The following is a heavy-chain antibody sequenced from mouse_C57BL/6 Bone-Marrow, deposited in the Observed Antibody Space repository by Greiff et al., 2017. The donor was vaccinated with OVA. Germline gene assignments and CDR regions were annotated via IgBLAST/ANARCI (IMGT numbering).Heavy chain of an antibody. Sequence: QVQLQQSGAELVRPGTSVKMSCKASGYTFTNYWIGWAKQRPGHGLEWIGDIYPGGGYTNYNEKFKGKATLTADKSSSTAYMQFSRLTSEDSAIYDCVLGGPYYAMDYWGQGTSVTVSS. V-gene: IGHV1-63*01. CDR2: IYPGGGYT. CDR1: GYTFTNYW. CDR3: VLGGPYYAMDY. D-gene: IGHD2-10*02. J-gene: IGHJ4*01.